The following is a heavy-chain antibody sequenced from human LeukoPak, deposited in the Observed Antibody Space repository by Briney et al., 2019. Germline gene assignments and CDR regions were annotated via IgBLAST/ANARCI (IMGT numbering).Heavy chain of an antibody. CDR1: GFTFSSYA. CDR2: ISGSGGST. Sequence: PGGSLRLSCAASGFTFSSYAMSWVRQAPGKGLEWVSAISGSGGSTYYADSVKGWFTISRDNSKNTLYLQMNSLRAEDTAVYYCAKAYTGYSAAARGYFDLWGRGTLVTVSS. CDR3: AKAYTGYSAAARGYFDL. J-gene: IGHJ2*01. D-gene: IGHD1-26*01. V-gene: IGHV3-23*01.